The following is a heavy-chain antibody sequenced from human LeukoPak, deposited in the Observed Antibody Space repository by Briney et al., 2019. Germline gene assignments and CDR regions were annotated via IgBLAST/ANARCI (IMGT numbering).Heavy chain of an antibody. V-gene: IGHV3-30*18. CDR3: AKDVRLDYYYMDV. J-gene: IGHJ6*03. CDR1: GFTFSSYG. CDR2: ISYDGSNK. Sequence: PGGSLRLSCAASGFTFSSYGMHWVRQAPGKGLEWVAVISYDGSNKYYADSVKGRFTISRDNSKNTLYLQMNSLRAEDTAVYYCAKDVRLDYYYMDVWGKGTTVTVSS. D-gene: IGHD3-10*01.